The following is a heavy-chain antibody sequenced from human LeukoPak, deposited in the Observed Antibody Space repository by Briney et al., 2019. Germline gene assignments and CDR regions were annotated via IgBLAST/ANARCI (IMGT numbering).Heavy chain of an antibody. D-gene: IGHD2-21*01. Sequence: SETLSLTCNVSGASFNCYYWSWIRQPAGKGLEWIGRVYLGGSINYNPSLKSRVMMSLDKANNQFSLRLSSVTAADTAIYYCARDHCDDAACYPFDRWGQGTLVTVSS. V-gene: IGHV4-4*07. J-gene: IGHJ4*02. CDR2: VYLGGSI. CDR3: ARDHCDDAACYPFDR. CDR1: GASFNCYY.